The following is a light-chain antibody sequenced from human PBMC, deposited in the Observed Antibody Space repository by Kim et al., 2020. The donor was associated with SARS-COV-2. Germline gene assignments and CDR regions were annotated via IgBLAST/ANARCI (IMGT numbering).Light chain of an antibody. V-gene: IGLV1-40*01. Sequence: GQRVTTSCTGSSSNSGAGYVVHWFQQLPGRAPKLLIYRNSNRPSGVPDRFSGSKSGTSASLAITGLQPEDEADYYCQSYDSSLSGVFGTGTKSPS. J-gene: IGLJ1*01. CDR3: QSYDSSLSGV. CDR2: RNS. CDR1: SSNSGAGYV.